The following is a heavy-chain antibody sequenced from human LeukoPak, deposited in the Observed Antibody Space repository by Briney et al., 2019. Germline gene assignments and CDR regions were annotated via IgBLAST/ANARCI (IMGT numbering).Heavy chain of an antibody. CDR2: ISGSGGST. Sequence: GSLRISFCSSGFTFYTHAIEWVRQGSGKGLEWVSTISGSGGSTYYADSVKGRFTISRDNSKNTLYLQMNSLRAEDTAVYYCAYGDYDCWGQGTLVTVSS. D-gene: IGHD4-17*01. CDR1: GFTFYTHA. J-gene: IGHJ4*02. CDR3: AYGDYDC. V-gene: IGHV3-23*01.